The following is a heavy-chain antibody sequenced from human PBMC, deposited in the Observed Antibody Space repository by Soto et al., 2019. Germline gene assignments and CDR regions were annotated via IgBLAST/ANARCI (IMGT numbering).Heavy chain of an antibody. V-gene: IGHV4-39*01. CDR3: ARLGYYDFWSGRDNWFDP. D-gene: IGHD3-3*01. Sequence: PSETLSLTCTVSGGSISSSSYYWGWIRQPPGKGLEWIGSIYYSGSTYYNPSLKSRVTISVDTSKNQFSLKLSSVTAADTAVYYCARLGYYDFWSGRDNWFDPWGQGTLVTVSS. CDR2: IYYSGST. J-gene: IGHJ5*02. CDR1: GGSISSSSYY.